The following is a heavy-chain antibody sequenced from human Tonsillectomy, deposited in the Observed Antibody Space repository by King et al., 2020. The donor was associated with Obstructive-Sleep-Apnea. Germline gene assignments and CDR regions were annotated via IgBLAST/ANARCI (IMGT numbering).Heavy chain of an antibody. Sequence: VQLVESGGGAVQPGRSLRLSCAASGFTFSSNGMHWVRQAPGKGLEWVAIISYDGSYKYYADSVKGRFTISRDNSKNTVHLQMNALRREDTAVYYCAKESLRELIHFFESWGQGTLVTVSS. CDR3: AKESLRELIHFFES. J-gene: IGHJ4*01. D-gene: IGHD3-10*01. CDR1: GFTFSSNG. CDR2: ISYDGSYK. V-gene: IGHV3-30*18.